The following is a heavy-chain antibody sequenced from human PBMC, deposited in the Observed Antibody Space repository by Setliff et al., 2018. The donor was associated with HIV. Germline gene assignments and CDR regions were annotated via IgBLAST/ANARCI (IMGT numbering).Heavy chain of an antibody. Sequence: PSETLSLTCTVSGDSISSSRSFWGWIRQSPGKGLEWIGSIYFSGSVFYNPSLNSRVIISIDTSRNQFSLKVTSVTAADTAVYYCAKGAGFYGDYTFDHWGQGRQVTVSS. CDR1: GDSISSSRSF. V-gene: IGHV4-39*07. CDR2: IYFSGSV. J-gene: IGHJ4*02. D-gene: IGHD4-17*01. CDR3: AKGAGFYGDYTFDH.